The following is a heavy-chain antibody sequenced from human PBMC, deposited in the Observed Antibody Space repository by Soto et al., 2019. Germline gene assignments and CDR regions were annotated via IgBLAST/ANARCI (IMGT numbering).Heavy chain of an antibody. CDR2: INDSGGTT. J-gene: IGHJ4*02. CDR3: AKGWAKSDY. Sequence: EVQLLESGGGLVQPGGSLRLSCAASGFTFSNYAFNWVRQAPGKGLEWVSVINDSGGTTYYADSVKGRFTISRDNSKSTLQLQMTSLRADDTAVYYCAKGWAKSDYWCQGTLVTVSS. CDR1: GFTFSNYA. V-gene: IGHV3-23*01. D-gene: IGHD5-12*01.